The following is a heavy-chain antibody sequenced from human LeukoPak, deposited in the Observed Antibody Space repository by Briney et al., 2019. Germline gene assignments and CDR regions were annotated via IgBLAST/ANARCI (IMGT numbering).Heavy chain of an antibody. CDR3: AREGGYDFWSGYYSGELDY. CDR2: IWYDGSNK. Sequence: GRSLRLSCAASGFTFSSYGMHWVRQAPGKGLESVAVIWYDGSNKYYADSVKGRFTISRDNSKNTLYLQMNSLRAEDTAVYYCAREGGYDFWSGYYSGELDYWGQGTLVTVSS. D-gene: IGHD3-3*01. CDR1: GFTFSSYG. J-gene: IGHJ4*02. V-gene: IGHV3-33*01.